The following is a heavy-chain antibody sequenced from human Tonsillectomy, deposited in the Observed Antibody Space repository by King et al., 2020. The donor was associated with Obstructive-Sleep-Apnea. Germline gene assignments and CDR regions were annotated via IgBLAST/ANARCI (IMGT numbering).Heavy chain of an antibody. Sequence: VQLVESGGGLVKPGGSLRLSCAASGFTFTNAWMSWVRQAPGKGLEWVGRIKSKTDGGTTGYAAPVKGRFTISRDDSKSTLYLQMNSLKTEDTAVYYCTAGSEERIYDSRGYYFRFGPLPFDYWGQGTLVSVPS. J-gene: IGHJ4*02. CDR1: GFTFTNAW. V-gene: IGHV3-15*01. CDR2: IKSKTDGGTT. CDR3: TAGSEERIYDSRGYYFRFGPLPFDY. D-gene: IGHD3-22*01.